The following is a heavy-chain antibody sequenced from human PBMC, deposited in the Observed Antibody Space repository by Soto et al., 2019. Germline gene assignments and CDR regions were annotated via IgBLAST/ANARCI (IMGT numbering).Heavy chain of an antibody. D-gene: IGHD3-3*01. CDR3: ARDLTDQDTIFGVVIIYYGMDV. CDR2: ISAYNGNT. V-gene: IGHV1-18*01. Sequence: VFSVKGARKASVYTFSSYGVSWLRLATEQGLEWMGWISAYNGNTNYAQKLQGRVTMTTDTSTSTAYMELRSLRSDDTAVYYCARDLTDQDTIFGVVIIYYGMDVWGKGTTVTVSS. J-gene: IGHJ6*04. CDR1: VYTFSSYG.